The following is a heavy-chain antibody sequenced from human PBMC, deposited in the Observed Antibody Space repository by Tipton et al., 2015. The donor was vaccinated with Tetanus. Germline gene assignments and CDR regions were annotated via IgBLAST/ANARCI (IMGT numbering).Heavy chain of an antibody. V-gene: IGHV4-59*06. CDR3: ARQQPGIYYYVVDH. CDR2: IFHSGST. D-gene: IGHD3-22*01. Sequence: TLSLTCTVSGGSMSTYYWSWIRQHPGKGLEWIGYIFHSGSTYYNLSLKSRVVISVDTSKNQFSLRLNSVTAADTAVYYCARQQPGIYYYVVDHWSQGTLVTV. J-gene: IGHJ4*02. CDR1: GGSMSTYY.